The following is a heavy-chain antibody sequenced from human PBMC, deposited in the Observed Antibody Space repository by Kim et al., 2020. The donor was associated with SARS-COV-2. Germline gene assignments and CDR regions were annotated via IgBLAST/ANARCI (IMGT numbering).Heavy chain of an antibody. Sequence: STNCNPSLKSRVTISVVTSKNQCSLKLSSVTAADTAVYYCARVAAAPFDYWGQGTLVTVSS. CDR2: ST. D-gene: IGHD6-13*01. V-gene: IGHV4-34*01. CDR3: ARVAAAPFDY. J-gene: IGHJ4*02.